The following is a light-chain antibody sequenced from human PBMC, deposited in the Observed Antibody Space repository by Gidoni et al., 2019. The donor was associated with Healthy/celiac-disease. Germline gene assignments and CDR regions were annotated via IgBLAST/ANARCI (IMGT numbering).Light chain of an antibody. V-gene: IGKV1-39*01. CDR2: AAS. Sequence: DIQMTQSPSYLSASVGDRVTITCRASQSISSYLNWYQQKPGKAPKLLIYAASSLQIGVPSRFSGSGSGTDFTLTISSLQPEDFATYYCQQSYSTFWTFGQGTKVEIK. J-gene: IGKJ1*01. CDR1: QSISSY. CDR3: QQSYSTFWT.